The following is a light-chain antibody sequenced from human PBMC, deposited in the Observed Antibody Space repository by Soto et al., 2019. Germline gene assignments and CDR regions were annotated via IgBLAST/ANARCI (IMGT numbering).Light chain of an antibody. J-gene: IGKJ2*01. V-gene: IGKV1-5*03. Sequence: DIQMTQSPSTLSAFVGDRVTITCRASQSISSWLAWYQQKQGKAPKLLIYKASSLQSGVPSRFSGSGSGTEFTLTISSLQPDDFATYYCQQYRSYSFTFAQGTKLEIK. CDR1: QSISSW. CDR3: QQYRSYSFT. CDR2: KAS.